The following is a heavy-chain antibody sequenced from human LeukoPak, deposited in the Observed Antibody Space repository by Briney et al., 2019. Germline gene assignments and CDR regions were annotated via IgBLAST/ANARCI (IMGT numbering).Heavy chain of an antibody. CDR2: IYYSGST. Sequence: SETLSLTCTVSGGSISSSSYYWGWIRQPPGKGLEWIGSIYYSGSTYYNPSLKSRVTISVDTSKNQFSLKLSSVTAADTAVYCCARDPIIAAYDYWGQGTLVTVSS. D-gene: IGHD6-6*01. CDR1: GGSISSSSYY. V-gene: IGHV4-39*07. J-gene: IGHJ4*02. CDR3: ARDPIIAAYDY.